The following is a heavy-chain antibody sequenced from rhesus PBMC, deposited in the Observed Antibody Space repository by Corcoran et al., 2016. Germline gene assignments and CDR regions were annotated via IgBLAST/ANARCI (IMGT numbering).Heavy chain of an antibody. V-gene: IGHV4-122*02. D-gene: IGHD5-24*01. CDR3: ARYSGSIYGSFDS. Sequence: QVQLQQWGEGLVKPSETLSLTCAVYGGSISSDYNYWSWIRQPPGKGLEWIGSIIYSRNTNYNPSLNSRLTISGDPSKNQFSRGLSSVTAADSAVYYCARYSGSIYGSFDSWGQGVLVTVSS. J-gene: IGHJ4*01. CDR2: IIYSRNT. CDR1: GGSISSDYNY.